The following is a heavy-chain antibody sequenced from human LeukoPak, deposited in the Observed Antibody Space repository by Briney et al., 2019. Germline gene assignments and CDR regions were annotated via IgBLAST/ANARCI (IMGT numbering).Heavy chain of an antibody. V-gene: IGHV4-39*07. J-gene: IGHJ4*02. Sequence: SETLSLTCTVSGGSISSYYWSWIRQPPGKGLEWIGSIYYSGSTYYNPSLKSRVTISVDTSKNQFSLKLSSVTAADTAVYYCARDLYGSGSYYFDYWGQGTLVTVSS. D-gene: IGHD3-10*01. CDR1: GGSISSYY. CDR3: ARDLYGSGSYYFDY. CDR2: IYYSGST.